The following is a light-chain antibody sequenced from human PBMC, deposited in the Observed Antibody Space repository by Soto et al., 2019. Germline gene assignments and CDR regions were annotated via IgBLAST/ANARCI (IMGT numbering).Light chain of an antibody. J-gene: IGLJ1*01. CDR2: EVS. Sequence: QSVLTQPASVSGSPGQSITISCTGTSSDVGGYKYVSWYQQYPGKAPKLMIYEVSNRPSGVSSRFSGSKSGNTASLTISGLQAEDEADYYCQSYDRSLRGYVFGTGTKLTV. CDR1: SSDVGGYKY. CDR3: QSYDRSLRGYV. V-gene: IGLV2-14*01.